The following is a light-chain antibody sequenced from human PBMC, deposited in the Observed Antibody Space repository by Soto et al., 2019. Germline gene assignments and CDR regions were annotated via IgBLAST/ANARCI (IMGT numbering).Light chain of an antibody. CDR1: QSISCY. V-gene: IGKV1-39*01. J-gene: IGKJ2*01. Sequence: IHMTQAPSSLSASVGDRVTITCRASQSISCYVNWYQQQLGQAPKLLLYVASSLRSGVPSRFSGTGSGTDFTLTITSLQPEDFASYHCQQSYSTPPTFGQATKLEIK. CDR2: VAS. CDR3: QQSYSTPPT.